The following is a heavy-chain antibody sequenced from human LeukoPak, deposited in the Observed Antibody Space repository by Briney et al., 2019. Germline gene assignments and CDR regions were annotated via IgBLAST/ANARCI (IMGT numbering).Heavy chain of an antibody. CDR2: ISGSGGSI. Sequence: PGGSLRLSCAASGFTFSSYAMHWVRQAPGKGLEWVSVISGSGGSIYYADSVKGRFIISRDKSKNILYLQMNSLRAEDTAVYYCANIEHYPDYWGQGTLVTVSS. D-gene: IGHD3-3*02. CDR1: GFTFSSYA. CDR3: ANIEHYPDY. J-gene: IGHJ4*02. V-gene: IGHV3-23*01.